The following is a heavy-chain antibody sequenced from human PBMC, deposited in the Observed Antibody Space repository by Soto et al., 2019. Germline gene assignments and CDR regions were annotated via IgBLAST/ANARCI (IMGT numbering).Heavy chain of an antibody. CDR3: ARHRGSYGGEYYFDY. Sequence: SETLSLTCTISGGSISGYYWTWIRQSPGKGLEYIGYIYSGNTNYNPSLNSRVTISLDTSKNQFSLKLTSVTAADTAVYHCARHRGSYGGEYYFDYWGQGTLVTVSS. CDR2: IYSGNT. V-gene: IGHV4-59*08. J-gene: IGHJ4*02. D-gene: IGHD5-18*01. CDR1: GGSISGYY.